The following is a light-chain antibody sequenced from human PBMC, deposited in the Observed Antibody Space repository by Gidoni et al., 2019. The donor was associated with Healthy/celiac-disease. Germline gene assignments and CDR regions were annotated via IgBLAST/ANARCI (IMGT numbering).Light chain of an antibody. CDR3: QQYGSSPWT. Sequence: ESVLTQSPGTLSLSPGERATLSCRASQSVSSSYLAWYQQKPGQAPRLLIYGASSRATGLPDRFSGSGSGTDFPLTISRLEPEDFAVYYCQQYGSSPWTFGQGTKVEIK. CDR1: QSVSSSY. J-gene: IGKJ1*01. V-gene: IGKV3-20*01. CDR2: GAS.